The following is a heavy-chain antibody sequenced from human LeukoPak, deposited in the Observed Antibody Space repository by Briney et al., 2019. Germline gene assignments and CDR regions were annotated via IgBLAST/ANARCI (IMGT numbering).Heavy chain of an antibody. Sequence: GGSLRLSCAASGFTFSSYAMTWVRQAPGKGLEWVSGISDSGDSTYYADSVKGRFTISRDNSKNTLYLQMNSLRAEDTAVYYCATPGYSYAERDFWGQGTLVTVSS. D-gene: IGHD5-18*01. CDR1: GFTFSSYA. V-gene: IGHV3-23*01. J-gene: IGHJ4*02. CDR3: ATPGYSYAERDF. CDR2: ISDSGDST.